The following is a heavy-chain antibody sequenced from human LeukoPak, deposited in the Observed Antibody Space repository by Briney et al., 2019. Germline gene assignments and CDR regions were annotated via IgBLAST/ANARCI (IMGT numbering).Heavy chain of an antibody. CDR1: GGSISSGGYY. D-gene: IGHD3-22*01. V-gene: IGHV4-61*02. CDR3: ARSFYDSSGYPPFSFDY. CDR2: IYTSGST. Sequence: SETLSLTCTVSGGSISSGGYYWSWIRQPAGKGLEWIGRIYTSGSTNYNPSLKSRVTMSVDTSKNQFSLKLSSVTAADTAVYYCARSFYDSSGYPPFSFDYWGQGTLVAVSS. J-gene: IGHJ4*02.